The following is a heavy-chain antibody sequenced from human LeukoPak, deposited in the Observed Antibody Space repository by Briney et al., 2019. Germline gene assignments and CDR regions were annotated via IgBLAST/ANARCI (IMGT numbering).Heavy chain of an antibody. J-gene: IGHJ6*02. D-gene: IGHD6-13*01. CDR3: ARAMNQAAAGLYYYYGMDV. V-gene: IGHV1-8*01. Sequence: ASVKVSCKASGYTFTSYDINWVRQATGQGLEWMGWMNPNSGNTSYAQKFQGRVTMTRNTSTSTVYMELSSLRSEDTAVYYCARAMNQAAAGLYYYYGMDVWGQGTTVTVSS. CDR2: MNPNSGNT. CDR1: GYTFTSYD.